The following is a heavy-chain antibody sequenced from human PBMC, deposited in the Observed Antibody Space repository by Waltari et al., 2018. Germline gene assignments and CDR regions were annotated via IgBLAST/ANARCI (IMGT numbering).Heavy chain of an antibody. CDR1: GGSFSGYY. CDR3: ARGHSWGWYD. CDR2: INHSGST. D-gene: IGHD6-19*01. J-gene: IGHJ4*02. Sequence: QVQLQQWGAGLLKPSETLSLTCAVYGGSFSGYYWSWIRQPPGKGLEWIGEINHSGSTNYNPSRKSRVTISVDTSKNQFSLKLSSVTAADTAVYYCARGHSWGWYDWGQGTLVTVSS. V-gene: IGHV4-34*01.